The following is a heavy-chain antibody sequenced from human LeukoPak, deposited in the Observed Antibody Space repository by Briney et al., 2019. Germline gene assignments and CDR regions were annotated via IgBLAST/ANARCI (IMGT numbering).Heavy chain of an antibody. CDR2: ISGSGGST. J-gene: IGHJ4*02. Sequence: GGSLRLSCAASGFTVSSNYMSWVRQAPGKGLEWVSAISGSGGSTYYADSVKGRFTISRDNSKNTLYLQMNSLRAEDTAVYYCAKDHRDGGVSYWGQGTLVTVSS. D-gene: IGHD3-16*01. CDR3: AKDHRDGGVSY. CDR1: GFTVSSNY. V-gene: IGHV3-23*01.